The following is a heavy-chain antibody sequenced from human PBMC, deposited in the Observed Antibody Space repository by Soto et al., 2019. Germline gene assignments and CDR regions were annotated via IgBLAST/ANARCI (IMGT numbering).Heavy chain of an antibody. D-gene: IGHD6-19*01. V-gene: IGHV3-23*01. Sequence: PGGSLRLSCAASGFTFSSYAMSWVRQAPGKGLEWVSAISGSGGSTYYADSVKGRFTIPRDNSKNTVYLQMNSLKVEDTALYYCARDRSGWYNFDYWGQGTVVTVSS. CDR1: GFTFSSYA. CDR3: ARDRSGWYNFDY. CDR2: ISGSGGST. J-gene: IGHJ4*02.